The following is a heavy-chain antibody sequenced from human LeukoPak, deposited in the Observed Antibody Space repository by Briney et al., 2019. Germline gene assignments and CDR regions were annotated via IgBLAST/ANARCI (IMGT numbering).Heavy chain of an antibody. CDR3: ARDKYSIVPLDY. CDR2: ISGSGGST. D-gene: IGHD2-8*01. CDR1: GFTFSSYA. J-gene: IGHJ4*02. Sequence: PGGSLRLSCAASGFTFSSYAMSWVRQAPGKGLEWVSAISGSGGSTYYADSVKGRFTISRDNAKNSLYLQMNSLRAEDTAVYYCARDKYSIVPLDYWGQGTLVTVSS. V-gene: IGHV3-23*01.